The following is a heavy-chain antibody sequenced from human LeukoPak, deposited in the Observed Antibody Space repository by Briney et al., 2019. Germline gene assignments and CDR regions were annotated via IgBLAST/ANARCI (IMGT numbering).Heavy chain of an antibody. CDR1: GGSMNSYY. CDR3: ARHVWLQPFDY. J-gene: IGHJ4*02. V-gene: IGHV4-59*08. Sequence: SETLSLTCSVSGGSMNSYYWSWIRQSPGKGLEWIGYTYYSGSTNYNPSLKSRVTISVDTSKNQFSLKLSFVTAADTAVYYCARHVWLQPFDYWGQGTLVTVSS. D-gene: IGHD3-9*01. CDR2: TYYSGST.